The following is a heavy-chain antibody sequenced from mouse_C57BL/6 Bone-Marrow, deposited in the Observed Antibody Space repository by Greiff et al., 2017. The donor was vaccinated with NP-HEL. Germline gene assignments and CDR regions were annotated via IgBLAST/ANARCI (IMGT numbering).Heavy chain of an antibody. CDR3: ARCDYDGRDFDY. CDR1: GYTFTSYG. D-gene: IGHD2-4*01. V-gene: IGHV1-81*01. CDR2: IYPRSGNT. Sequence: QVQLQQSGAELARPGASVKLSCKASGYTFTSYGISWVKQRTGQGLEWIGEIYPRSGNTYYNEKFKGKATLTADKSSSTAYMELRSLTSEDSAVCFCARCDYDGRDFDYWGQGTTLTVSS. J-gene: IGHJ2*01.